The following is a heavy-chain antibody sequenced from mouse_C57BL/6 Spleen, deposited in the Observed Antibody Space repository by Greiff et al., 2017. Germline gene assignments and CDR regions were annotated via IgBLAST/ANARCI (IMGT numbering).Heavy chain of an antibody. CDR3: AIWGYGTGFFDY. D-gene: IGHD1-1*01. CDR1: GYTFTSYW. V-gene: IGHV1-74*01. CDR2: IHPSVSDT. J-gene: IGHJ2*01. Sequence: QVQLKQPGAELVKPGASVKVSCKASGYTFTSYWMHWVKQRPGQGLEWIGRIHPSVSDTNYNQKFKGKATLTVDKSSSTAYMQLSSLTSEDSAVYYCAIWGYGTGFFDYWGQGTTLTVSS.